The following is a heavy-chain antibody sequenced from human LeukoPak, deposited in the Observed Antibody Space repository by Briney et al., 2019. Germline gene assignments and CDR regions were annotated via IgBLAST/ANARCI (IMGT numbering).Heavy chain of an antibody. D-gene: IGHD3-10*01. V-gene: IGHV2-5*02. CDR2: IYWDDDK. CDR3: AHKEYYALGSLGDSFDY. CDR1: VFSLSTSGVG. J-gene: IGHJ4*02. Sequence: ESGPTLVNPTQTLTLTCTFSVFSLSTSGVGVGWIRQPPGKALEWLAVIYWDDDKRHSPSLKSRLTITKDTSKNQVVLTMPNMDPVDTATYYCAHKEYYALGSLGDSFDYWGQGTLVTVSS.